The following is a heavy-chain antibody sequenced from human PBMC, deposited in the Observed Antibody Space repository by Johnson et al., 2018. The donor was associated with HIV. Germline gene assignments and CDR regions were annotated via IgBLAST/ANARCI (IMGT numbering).Heavy chain of an antibody. D-gene: IGHD6-19*01. CDR3: ARVRSSSGWPIYAFDI. Sequence: QVQLVESGGGVVQPGRSLRLSCAASGFTFSSYDMHWVRQATGKGLEWVAIISYGGNEKYYADSVKGRFTISRDDSKNTLLLQMNSLRAEDTAVYYCARVRSSSGWPIYAFDIWGQGTVVIVSS. J-gene: IGHJ3*02. CDR1: GFTFSSYD. CDR2: ISYGGNEK. V-gene: IGHV3-30*03.